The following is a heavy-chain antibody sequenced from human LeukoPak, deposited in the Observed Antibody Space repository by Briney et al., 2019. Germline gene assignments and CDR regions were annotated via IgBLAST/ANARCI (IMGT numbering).Heavy chain of an antibody. Sequence: SETLSLTCTVSGGSISSYYWSWIRQPPGKGLEWIGSIYYSGSTYYNPSLKSRVTISVDMSKNQFSLKLSSVTAADTAVYYCARDPFTWGQGTLVTVSS. CDR3: ARDPFT. J-gene: IGHJ5*02. CDR1: GGSISSYY. V-gene: IGHV4-39*07. CDR2: IYYSGST.